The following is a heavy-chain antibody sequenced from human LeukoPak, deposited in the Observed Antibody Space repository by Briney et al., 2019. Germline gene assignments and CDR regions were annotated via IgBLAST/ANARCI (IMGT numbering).Heavy chain of an antibody. CDR1: GFTFNTFD. CDR2: ISSGSSSR. V-gene: IGHV3-48*04. CDR3: ARSNTMVRGAHWEYFDY. J-gene: IGHJ4*02. Sequence: GGSLRLSCAASGFTFNTFDMTWVRQAPGKGLEWVSYISSGSSSRYYADSVKGRFTISRDNAKNSLYLQMNSLRAEDTAVYYCARSNTMVRGAHWEYFDYWGQGTLVTVSS. D-gene: IGHD3-10*01.